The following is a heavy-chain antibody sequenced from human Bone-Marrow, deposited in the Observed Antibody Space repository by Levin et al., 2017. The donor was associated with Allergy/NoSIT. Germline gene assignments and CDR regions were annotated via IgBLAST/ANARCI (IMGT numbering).Heavy chain of an antibody. CDR3: AANNYGDYGWAFYFDY. CDR2: IRSRANNYAT. Sequence: PGGSLRLSCVTSGFTFGDSAIHWVRQASGKGLEWVGRIRSRANNYATEYAASMKGRFTFSRDDSTNTAFLQLNSLKTEDTAVYYCAANNYGDYGWAFYFDYWGQGSLVTVSS. D-gene: IGHD4-17*01. V-gene: IGHV3-73*01. J-gene: IGHJ4*02. CDR1: GFTFGDSA.